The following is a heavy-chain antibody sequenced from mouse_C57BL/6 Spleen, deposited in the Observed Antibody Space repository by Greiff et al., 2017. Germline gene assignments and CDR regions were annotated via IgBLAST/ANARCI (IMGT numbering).Heavy chain of an antibody. CDR1: GYTFTSYW. CDR2: IDPSDSYT. CDR3: ARRGSWDWYFDV. D-gene: IGHD4-1*01. Sequence: QVQLQQPGAELVLPGASVKLSCKASGYTFTSYWMHWVKQRPGQCLEWIGEIDPSDSYTNYNQKFKGKFTLTVDKSSSTVYMKLSSLASEDSAVYYCARRGSWDWYFDVWGTGTTVTVSS. J-gene: IGHJ1*03. V-gene: IGHV1-69*01.